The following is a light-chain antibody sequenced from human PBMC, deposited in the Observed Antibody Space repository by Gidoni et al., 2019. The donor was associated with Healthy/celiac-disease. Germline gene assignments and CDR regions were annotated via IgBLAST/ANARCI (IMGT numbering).Light chain of an antibody. CDR3: QHNNNWTRT. J-gene: IGKJ1*01. V-gene: IGKV3-15*01. Sequence: VMTPSPATLSVCPGEIATLSCRASHSVNSKLCWYQQQPGQAPRLLDYGTSTRATALPARCSGSGTGTEFTLTSRNLQSKDFEVYYYQHNNNWTRTFGQGTKVEIK. CDR1: HSVNSK. CDR2: GTS.